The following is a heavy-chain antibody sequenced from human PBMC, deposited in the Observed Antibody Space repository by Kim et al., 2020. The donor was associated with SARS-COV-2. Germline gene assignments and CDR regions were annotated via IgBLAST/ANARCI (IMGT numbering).Heavy chain of an antibody. D-gene: IGHD6-13*01. CDR2: IIPIFGTA. Sequence: SVKVSCKASGGTFSSYAISWVRQAPGQGLEWMGGIIPIFGTANYAQKFHGRVTITADESTSTAYMELSSLRSEDTAVYYCARDGDSSSWSSNGVPYYFDYWGQGTLVTVSS. CDR3: ARDGDSSSWSSNGVPYYFDY. V-gene: IGHV1-69*13. J-gene: IGHJ4*02. CDR1: GGTFSSYA.